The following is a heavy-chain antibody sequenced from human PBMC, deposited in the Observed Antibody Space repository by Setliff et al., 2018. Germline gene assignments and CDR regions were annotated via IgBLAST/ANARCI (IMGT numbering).Heavy chain of an antibody. CDR3: AREVYGDYPTYYFDY. Sequence: SETLSLTCTVSGGSISSCSYYWSWIRQPAGKGLEWIGRIYTSGSTNYNPSLKSRVTISVDTSKNQFSLKLSSVTAADTAVYYCAREVYGDYPTYYFDYWGQGTLVTVSS. V-gene: IGHV4-61*02. CDR2: IYTSGST. J-gene: IGHJ4*02. CDR1: GGSISSCSYY. D-gene: IGHD4-17*01.